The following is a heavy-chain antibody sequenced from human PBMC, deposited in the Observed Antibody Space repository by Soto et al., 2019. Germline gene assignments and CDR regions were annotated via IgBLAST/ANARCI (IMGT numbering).Heavy chain of an antibody. D-gene: IGHD3-10*01. J-gene: IGHJ6*01. V-gene: IGHV3-53*02. CDR1: GFTVSNNY. CDR2: INSAGTP. Sequence: EVQVVETGGGLIQPGGSLRLSCVASGFTVSNNYMSWVRQVPGKGLKWVSLINSAGTPYYADSVKGRFTVSRDTSKNTLYLQMRSLRVEDTAVYFCAREKSAMLRGVRYGMDVWGQGTAVTVSS. CDR3: AREKSAMLRGVRYGMDV.